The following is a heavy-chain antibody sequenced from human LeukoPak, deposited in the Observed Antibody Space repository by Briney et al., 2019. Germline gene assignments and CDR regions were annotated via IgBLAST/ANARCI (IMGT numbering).Heavy chain of an antibody. Sequence: ASVKVSCKASGYTFTSYYMHWVRQAPGQGLEWMGWINPNSGGTKYAQKFQGRVTMTRDTSISTAYMELTSLRSDDTAVYYCAPGGFDSNTFDYWGQGSLVTVSS. D-gene: IGHD3-9*01. CDR3: APGGFDSNTFDY. V-gene: IGHV1-2*02. CDR1: GYTFTSYY. J-gene: IGHJ4*02. CDR2: INPNSGGT.